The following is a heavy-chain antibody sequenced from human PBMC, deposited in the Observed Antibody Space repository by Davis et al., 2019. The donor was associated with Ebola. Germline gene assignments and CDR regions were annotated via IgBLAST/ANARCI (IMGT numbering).Heavy chain of an antibody. CDR1: GFTFSSYA. CDR3: AKDQRYSSGWYSGFGYYYGMDV. V-gene: IGHV3-30-3*02. J-gene: IGHJ6*02. Sequence: GESLKISCAASGFTFSSYAMHWVRQAPGKGLEWVAVISYDGSNKYYADSVKGRFTISRDNSKNTLYLQMNSLRAEDTAVYYCAKDQRYSSGWYSGFGYYYGMDVWGQGTTVTVSS. D-gene: IGHD6-19*01. CDR2: ISYDGSNK.